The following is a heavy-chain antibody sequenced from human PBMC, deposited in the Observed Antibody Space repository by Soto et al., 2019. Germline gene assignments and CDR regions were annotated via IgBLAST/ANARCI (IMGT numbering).Heavy chain of an antibody. V-gene: IGHV3-23*01. CDR1: GFTFSSYA. D-gene: IGHD4-17*01. CDR3: AKGTSTVPTVDY. Sequence: VQLLESGGGLVQPGGSLRLSCAASGFTFSSYAMSWVRQAPGTGLKWVSGISGSGGSTYYADSVKGRFTISRDNSKNTLYLQMNSLRADDTAVYYCAKGTSTVPTVDYWGQGTLVTVSS. J-gene: IGHJ4*02. CDR2: ISGSGGST.